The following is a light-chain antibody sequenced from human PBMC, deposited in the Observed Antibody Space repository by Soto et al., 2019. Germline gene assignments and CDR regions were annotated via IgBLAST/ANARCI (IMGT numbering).Light chain of an antibody. J-gene: IGLJ2*01. CDR1: SSDVGAYDY. V-gene: IGLV2-14*03. CDR3: SAYTRSHTVV. Sequence: QSVLTQPASVSGSPGQSITISCTGTSSDVGAYDYVSWYQQYPGEAPKLMIYDVSNRPSGVSNRFSGSKSGNTASLTISGLQAEDETDYYCSAYTRSHTVVFGGGTQLTVL. CDR2: DVS.